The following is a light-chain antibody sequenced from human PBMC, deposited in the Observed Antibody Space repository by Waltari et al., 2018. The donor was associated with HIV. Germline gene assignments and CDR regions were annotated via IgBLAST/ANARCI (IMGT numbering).Light chain of an antibody. Sequence: DIQMTQSPSSLSASVGDRVTITCRASQSISSYLNWYQQKPGKAPNLLIYAASSLQSGVPSRFSGSGSGTDFTLTISSLQPEDFASYYCQQSYSFPQTFGQGTKVDIK. CDR1: QSISSY. CDR2: AAS. V-gene: IGKV1-39*01. CDR3: QQSYSFPQT. J-gene: IGKJ1*01.